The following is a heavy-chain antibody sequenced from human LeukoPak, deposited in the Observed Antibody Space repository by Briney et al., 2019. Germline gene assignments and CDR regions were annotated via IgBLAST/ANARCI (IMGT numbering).Heavy chain of an antibody. CDR1: GYTFTSYD. V-gene: IGHV1-8*01. D-gene: IGHD6-19*01. CDR3: ARWYSSGWYSSYYGMDV. CDR2: MNPNSGNT. Sequence: ASVKVSCKASGYTFTSYDINWVRQATGQVLEWMGWMNPNSGNTGYAQKFQGRVTMTRNTSISTAHMELSSLRSEDTAVYYCARWYSSGWYSSYYGMDVWGQGTTVTVSS. J-gene: IGHJ6*02.